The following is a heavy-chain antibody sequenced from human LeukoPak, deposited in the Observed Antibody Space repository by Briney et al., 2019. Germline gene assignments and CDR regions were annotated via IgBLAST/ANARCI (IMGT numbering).Heavy chain of an antibody. CDR3: ASRREEWGRLDYYYYMDV. J-gene: IGHJ6*03. D-gene: IGHD2-21*01. V-gene: IGHV1-69*05. Sequence: SVKVSCKASGGTFSSYAISWVRQAPGQGLEGMGGIIPIFGTANYAQKFQGRVTITTDESTSTAYMELSSLRSEDTAVYYCASRREEWGRLDYYYYMDVWGKGTTVTVSS. CDR1: GGTFSSYA. CDR2: IIPIFGTA.